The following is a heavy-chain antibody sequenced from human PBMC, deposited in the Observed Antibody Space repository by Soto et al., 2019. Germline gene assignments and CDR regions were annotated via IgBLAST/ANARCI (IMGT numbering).Heavy chain of an antibody. Sequence: EVQLVESGGGLVQPGGSLRLSCVPSGSTFNSHWMHWVRQAPGKGLVRVSRINGEGSTTSYADSVRGRFTISRDNAKNTLYLQMNSLRVDDTAVYYCARDPRDGYHSPPDYWGQGTLVTVSS. V-gene: IGHV3-74*01. J-gene: IGHJ4*02. CDR3: ARDPRDGYHSPPDY. CDR2: INGEGSTT. CDR1: GSTFNSHW. D-gene: IGHD5-12*01.